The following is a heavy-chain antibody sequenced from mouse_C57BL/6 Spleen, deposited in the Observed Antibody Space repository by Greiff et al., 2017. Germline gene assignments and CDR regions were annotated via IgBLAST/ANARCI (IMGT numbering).Heavy chain of an antibody. CDR1: GYTFTSYW. CDR2: IDPSDSYT. D-gene: IGHD1-2*01. Sequence: QVQLQQPGAELVKPGASVKLSCTASGYTFTSYWMQWVNQRPGQGLEWIGKIDPSDSYTNYDQKFTGKATLTVDTSSSTAYVQLSSLTSEDSAVYYCARCTTASYAIDYGGQGTSVTVSS. V-gene: IGHV1-50*01. J-gene: IGHJ4*01. CDR3: ARCTTASYAIDY.